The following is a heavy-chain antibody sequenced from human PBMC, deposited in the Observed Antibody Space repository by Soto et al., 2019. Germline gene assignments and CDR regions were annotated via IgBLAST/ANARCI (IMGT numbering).Heavy chain of an antibody. CDR1: GFTFDDYA. D-gene: IGHD3-3*01. J-gene: IGHJ4*02. CDR2: ISWNSGSI. Sequence: PGGSLRLSCAASGFTFDDYAMHWVRQAPGKGLEWVSGISWNSGSIGCADSVKGRFTISRDNAKNSLYLQMNSLRGGDTALYYCAKGHRIFGVVGPYYFDYWGQGTLVTVSS. CDR3: AKGHRIFGVVGPYYFDY. V-gene: IGHV3-9*01.